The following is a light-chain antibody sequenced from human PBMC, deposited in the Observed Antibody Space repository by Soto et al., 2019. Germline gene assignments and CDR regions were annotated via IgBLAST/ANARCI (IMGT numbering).Light chain of an antibody. J-gene: IGLJ1*01. CDR3: SSYTSSSTYV. CDR1: SSDVGAYDY. CDR2: EVS. V-gene: IGLV2-14*01. Sequence: QSVLTQPASVSGSPGQSITIACTGTSSDVGAYDYVSWYHQYPGKTPKVLISEVSYRPSGVSNRFSGSKSGNTASLTISGLRAEDEADYYCSSYTSSSTYVFGAGTKLTVL.